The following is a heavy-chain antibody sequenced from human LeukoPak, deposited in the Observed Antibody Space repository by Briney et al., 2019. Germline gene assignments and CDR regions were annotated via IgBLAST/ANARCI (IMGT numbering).Heavy chain of an antibody. CDR2: ISSSSSYI. J-gene: IGHJ4*02. D-gene: IGHD5-18*01. CDR1: GFTFSSYS. V-gene: IGHV3-21*01. Sequence: GGSLRLSCAASGFTFSSYSMNWVRQAPGKGLEWVSSISSSSSYIYYADSVKGRFTISRDNAKNSLYLQMNSPRAEDTAVYYCARGGYSYGYCSYWGQGTLVTVSS. CDR3: ARGGYSYGYCSY.